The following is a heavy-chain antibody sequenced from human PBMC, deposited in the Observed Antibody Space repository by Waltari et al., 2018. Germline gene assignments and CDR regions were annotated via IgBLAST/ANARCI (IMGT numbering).Heavy chain of an antibody. CDR1: GYSISSGYS. D-gene: IGHD3-3*01. J-gene: IGHJ3*02. CDR3: ATRWTDDAFDI. CDR2: TYHSGSA. V-gene: IGHV4-38-2*02. Sequence: QVQLQASGPGLVKPSETLSLTCTVSGYSISSGYSWGWIRQVPGQGLECIGSTYHSGSAYYLPSLKSRVTIAVDTSKNQVFRKLSSVAAADTAVYYCATRWTDDAFDIWGQGTMVTVSS.